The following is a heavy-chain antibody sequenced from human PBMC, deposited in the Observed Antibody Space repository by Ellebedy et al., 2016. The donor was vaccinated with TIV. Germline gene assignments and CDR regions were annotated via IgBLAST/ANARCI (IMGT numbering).Heavy chain of an antibody. CDR3: AKDLGIERQWGFDY. V-gene: IGHV3-64*04. J-gene: IGHJ4*02. Sequence: PGGSLRLSCSASGFAFSIYAMHWVRQAPGKGLEYVSAISGNGGSTYYADSVKGRFTISRDNSNNTLWLQMSGLRAEDTARYFCAKDLGIERQWGFDYWGQGTLVTVSS. D-gene: IGHD1-26*01. CDR2: ISGNGGST. CDR1: GFAFSIYA.